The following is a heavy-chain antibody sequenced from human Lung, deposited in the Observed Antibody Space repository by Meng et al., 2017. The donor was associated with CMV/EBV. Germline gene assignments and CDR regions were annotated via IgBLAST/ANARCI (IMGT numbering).Heavy chain of an antibody. D-gene: IGHD6-6*01. Sequence: ASGFPFSSAWMSWVRQAPGKGLEWVGRIKTKTEGGTTDYGAPVKGRFTISRDDSKNTLYLQMNSLKTEDTAVYYCTTYGAARKFDYWGQGTLVTVSS. CDR3: TTYGAARKFDY. J-gene: IGHJ4*02. CDR2: IKTKTEGGTT. V-gene: IGHV3-15*01. CDR1: GFPFSSAW.